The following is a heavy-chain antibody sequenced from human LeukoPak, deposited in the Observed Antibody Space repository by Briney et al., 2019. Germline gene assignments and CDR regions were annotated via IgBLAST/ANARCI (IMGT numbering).Heavy chain of an antibody. V-gene: IGHV3-23*01. D-gene: IGHD3-10*01. CDR3: ANGGITMVRGVGYYFDY. Sequence: PGGSLRLSCAASGFTFSSYGMSWVRQAPGKGLEWVSAISGSGGSTYYADSVKGRFTISRDNSKNTLYLQMNSLRAEDTAVYYCANGGITMVRGVGYYFDYWGQGTLVTVSS. J-gene: IGHJ4*02. CDR2: ISGSGGST. CDR1: GFTFSSYG.